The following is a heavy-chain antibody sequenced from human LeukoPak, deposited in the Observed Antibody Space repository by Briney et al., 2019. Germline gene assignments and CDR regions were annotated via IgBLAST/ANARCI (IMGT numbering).Heavy chain of an antibody. CDR1: GFTISSNW. D-gene: IGHD3-10*01. CDR2: IKQDGREK. CDR3: ARGAYYYGSGSYDY. J-gene: IGHJ4*02. Sequence: GGSLRLSCAASGFTISSNWMRWVRQAPGKGLVWVANIKQDGREKYYVDSVRGRFTISRDNAKNSLYLQMNSLRAEDTAVYYCARGAYYYGSGSYDYWGQGTLVTDSS. V-gene: IGHV3-7*04.